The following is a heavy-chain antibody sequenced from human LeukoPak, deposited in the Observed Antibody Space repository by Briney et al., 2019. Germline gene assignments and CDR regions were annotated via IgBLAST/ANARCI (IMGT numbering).Heavy chain of an antibody. CDR1: GYTFTSCD. J-gene: IGHJ5*02. CDR2: MNPNSGNT. D-gene: IGHD3-22*01. Sequence: ASVKASCKASGYTFTSCDINWVRQTTGQGLEWMGWMNPNSGNTGYAQEFQGRVTMTMNTSISTAYMELRSLRSEDTAVYYCARGQRSSGYWFDPWGQGTLVTVSS. V-gene: IGHV1-8*01. CDR3: ARGQRSSGYWFDP.